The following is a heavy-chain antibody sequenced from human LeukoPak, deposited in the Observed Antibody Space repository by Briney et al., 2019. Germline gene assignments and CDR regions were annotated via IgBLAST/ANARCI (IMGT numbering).Heavy chain of an antibody. CDR1: GFTFSNYW. Sequence: GGSLRLSCAASGFTFSNYWMHWVGQDPGKGLVWVSFINPDGSTTNYADSVKGRFTISRDNAKNALYLQMNSLRAEDTAVYYCAKGLHYGSADYWGQGTLVTVSS. D-gene: IGHD3-10*01. J-gene: IGHJ4*02. CDR2: INPDGSTT. V-gene: IGHV3-74*01. CDR3: AKGLHYGSADY.